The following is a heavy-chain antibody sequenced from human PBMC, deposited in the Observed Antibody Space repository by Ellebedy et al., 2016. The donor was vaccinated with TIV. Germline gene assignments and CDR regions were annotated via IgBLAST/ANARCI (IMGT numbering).Heavy chain of an antibody. V-gene: IGHV1-24*01. CDR1: GYALSDLS. Sequence: ASVKVSCXVSGYALSDLSMHWARQAPGKGLEWMGGFDPEDGETIYAPSFQGRLTMTEDTSTDTAYIDLSSLRSEDTAIYYCVRDEDWGQGTLVTVSS. CDR2: FDPEDGET. J-gene: IGHJ4*02. CDR3: VRDED.